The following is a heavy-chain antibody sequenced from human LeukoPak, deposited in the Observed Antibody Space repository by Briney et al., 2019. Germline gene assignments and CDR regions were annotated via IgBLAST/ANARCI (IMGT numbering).Heavy chain of an antibody. V-gene: IGHV3-23*01. CDR1: GFTFSSYA. CDR2: ISGSGGST. CDR3: AKDSVPYGSGSYYLAY. Sequence: GGSLRLSCAASGFTFSSYAMSWVRQAPGKGLEWVSAISGSGGSTYYADSVKGRFTISRDNSKNTLYLQMNSLRAEDRAVYCCAKDSVPYGSGSYYLAYWAQGPRVTVSS. J-gene: IGHJ4*02. D-gene: IGHD3-10*01.